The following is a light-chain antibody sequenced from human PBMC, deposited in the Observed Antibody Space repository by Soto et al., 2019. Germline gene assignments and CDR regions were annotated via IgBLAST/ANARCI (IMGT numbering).Light chain of an antibody. CDR1: SSDVGGYDY. CDR3: SSYTSSSSVV. J-gene: IGLJ2*01. CDR2: DVS. V-gene: IGLV2-14*03. Sequence: QSALTQPASVSGSPGQSLTISCTGTSSDVGGYDYVSWYQHHPGKAPRLMIYDVSNRPSGISNRFSASKSGNTASLTISGLQAEDEADHYCSSYTSSSSVVFGGGTKLTVL.